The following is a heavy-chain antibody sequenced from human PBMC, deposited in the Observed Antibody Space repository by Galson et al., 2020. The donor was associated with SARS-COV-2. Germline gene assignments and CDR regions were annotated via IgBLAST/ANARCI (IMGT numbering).Heavy chain of an antibody. CDR1: GYTLTELS. CDR2: FDPEDGET. Sequence: ASVKVSCKVSGYTLTELSMHWVRQAPGNGLEWMGGFDPEDGETIYAQKFQGRVTMTEDTSTDTAYMELSSLRSEDTAGYYCATGFPLWFGELLFYWGQGTRVTVAA. D-gene: IGHD3-10*01. CDR3: ATGFPLWFGELLFY. J-gene: IGHJ4*02. V-gene: IGHV1-24*01.